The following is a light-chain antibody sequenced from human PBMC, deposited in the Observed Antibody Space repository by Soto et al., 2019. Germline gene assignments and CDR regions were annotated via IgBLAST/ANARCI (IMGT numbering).Light chain of an antibody. CDR3: SSYTSSITVV. Sequence: QSALTQPASVSGSPGQSITISCTGTSSDVGGYNFVAWYQHHPGKAPKLMIYEVSNRPSGVSNRFSGSKSGNTASLTISGLQAEDEANYYCSSYTSSITVVFGGGTKLTV. J-gene: IGLJ2*01. V-gene: IGLV2-14*01. CDR1: SSDVGGYNF. CDR2: EVS.